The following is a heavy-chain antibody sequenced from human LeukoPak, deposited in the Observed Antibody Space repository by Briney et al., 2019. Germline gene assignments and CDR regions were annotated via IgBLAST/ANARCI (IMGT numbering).Heavy chain of an antibody. V-gene: IGHV4-34*01. CDR2: INHSGST. J-gene: IGHJ5*02. CDR1: GGSFSGYY. D-gene: IGHD3-22*01. Sequence: TPSETLSLTCAVYGGSFSGYYWSWIRQPPGKGLEWIGEINHSGSTNYNPPLKSRVTISVDTSKNQFSLKLSSVTAADTAVYYCASCQNYYDSSGYYYSWFDPWGQGTLVTVSS. CDR3: ASCQNYYDSSGYYYSWFDP.